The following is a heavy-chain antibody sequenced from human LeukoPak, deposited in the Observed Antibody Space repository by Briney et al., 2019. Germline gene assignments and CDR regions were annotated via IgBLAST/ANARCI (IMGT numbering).Heavy chain of an antibody. Sequence: GGSLRLSCAASGFTFSSYSMNWVRQAPGKGLEWVSSISSSSSYIYYADSVKGRFTISRDNSKNTLYLQMNSLRAEDTAVYYCAKVPGTTMAVDYFDYWGQGTLVTVSS. CDR3: AKVPGTTMAVDYFDY. D-gene: IGHD1-1*01. V-gene: IGHV3-21*04. CDR2: ISSSSSYI. J-gene: IGHJ4*02. CDR1: GFTFSSYS.